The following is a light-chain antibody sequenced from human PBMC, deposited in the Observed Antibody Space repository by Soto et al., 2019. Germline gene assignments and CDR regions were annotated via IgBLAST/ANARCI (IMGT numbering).Light chain of an antibody. J-gene: IGLJ1*01. CDR1: DNL. CDR3: CAYVGARSYV. CDR2: EGT. Sequence: QSVLTQPASVSGSPGQSITISCTGTDNLVSWYQQHPGKAPKAVLYEGTKRPSGVSNRFSGSNSGSTASLTISGLQAEDEAHYFCCAYVGARSYVFGPGTKVTVL. V-gene: IGLV2-23*01.